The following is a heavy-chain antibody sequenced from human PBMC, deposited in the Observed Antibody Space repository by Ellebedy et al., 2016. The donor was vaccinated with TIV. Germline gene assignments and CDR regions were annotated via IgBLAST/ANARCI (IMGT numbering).Heavy chain of an antibody. CDR2: IKQGGSEK. Sequence: GGSLRLSCAASGFTFTNYWMSWVRQAPGKGLEWVATIKQGGSEKYYVDSVKGRFTISRDNAKNSLYLQMNSLRAEDTAVYYCAGGSGWLCDQWGQGTLVTVSS. V-gene: IGHV3-7*01. D-gene: IGHD6-19*01. J-gene: IGHJ4*02. CDR3: AGGSGWLCDQ. CDR1: GFTFTNYW.